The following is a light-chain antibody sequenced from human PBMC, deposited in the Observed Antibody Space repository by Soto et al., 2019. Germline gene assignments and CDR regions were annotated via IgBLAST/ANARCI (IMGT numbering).Light chain of an antibody. J-gene: IGKJ1*01. CDR1: QSVSSN. Sequence: DIVMTHSRATLSVSGGERTSMCSRASQSVSSNLAWYQQKAGQAPRLLMYGASTRAIGIPGRFFVSGSGTEFTLTISSLQSEDLAVHSCRQRDKWPPTFGQGTKVDI. CDR2: GAS. V-gene: IGKV3-15*01. CDR3: RQRDKWPPT.